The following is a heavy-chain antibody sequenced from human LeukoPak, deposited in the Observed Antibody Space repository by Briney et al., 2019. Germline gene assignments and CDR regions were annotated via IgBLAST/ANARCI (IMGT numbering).Heavy chain of an antibody. CDR2: INPNSGGT. CDR3: ARDFGRAYGDKFDY. D-gene: IGHD4-17*01. J-gene: IGHJ4*02. Sequence: ASVKVSCKASGYTFTGYYMHWVRQAPGQGLEWMGCINPNSGGTNYAQKFQGRVTMTRDTSISTAYMEVSSLRSDDTAVYYCARDFGRAYGDKFDYWGQGTLVTVSS. CDR1: GYTFTGYY. V-gene: IGHV1-2*02.